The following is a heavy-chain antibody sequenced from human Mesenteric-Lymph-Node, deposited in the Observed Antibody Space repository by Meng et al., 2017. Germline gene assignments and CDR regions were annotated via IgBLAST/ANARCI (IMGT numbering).Heavy chain of an antibody. D-gene: IGHD3-10*01. J-gene: IGHJ3*02. CDR3: TRAQWFEIDAFDI. V-gene: IGHV3-49*03. CDR1: GFTFGDYA. Sequence: GESLKISCTASGFTFGDYAMSWFRQAPGKGLEWVGFIRSKAYGGTTEYAASVKGRFTISRDDSKSIAYLQMNSLKTEDTAVYYCTRAQWFEIDAFDIWGQGTMVTVSS. CDR2: IRSKAYGGTT.